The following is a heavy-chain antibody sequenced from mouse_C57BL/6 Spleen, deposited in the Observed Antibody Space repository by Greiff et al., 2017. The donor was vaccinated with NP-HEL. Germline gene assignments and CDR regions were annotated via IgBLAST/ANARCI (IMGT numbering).Heavy chain of an antibody. CDR1: GYSITSGYY. D-gene: IGHD2-5*01. CDR2: ISYDGSN. Sequence: EVKLQESGPGLVKPSQSLSLTCSVTGYSITSGYYWNWIRQFPGNKLEWMGYISYDGSNNYNTSLKNRISITRDTSKNQFFLKLNSVTTEDTATYYCSNYEGYYFDYWGQGTTLTVSS. J-gene: IGHJ2*01. CDR3: SNYEGYYFDY. V-gene: IGHV3-6*01.